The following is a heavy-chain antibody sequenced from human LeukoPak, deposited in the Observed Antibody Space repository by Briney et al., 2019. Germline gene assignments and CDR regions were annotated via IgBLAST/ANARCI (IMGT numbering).Heavy chain of an antibody. J-gene: IGHJ3*02. CDR1: GFTFGSHC. D-gene: IGHD1-7*01. Sequence: GGSLRLSCAASGFTFGSHCMHWVRQAPGKGLEWVAVIWYDGSNKYYADSVKGRFTISRDNSKNTLYLQMNSLRAEDTAVYYCARDELDAVDIWGQGTMVTVSS. CDR2: IWYDGSNK. CDR3: ARDELDAVDI. V-gene: IGHV3-33*01.